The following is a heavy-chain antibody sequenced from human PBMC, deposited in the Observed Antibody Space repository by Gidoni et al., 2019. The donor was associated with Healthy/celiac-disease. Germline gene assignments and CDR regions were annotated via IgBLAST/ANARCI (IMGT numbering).Heavy chain of an antibody. CDR3: AKDMGSSWYFDAFDI. CDR1: GFTFADYA. V-gene: IGHV3-9*01. CDR2: ISWNSGSI. D-gene: IGHD6-13*01. J-gene: IGHJ3*02. Sequence: EVQLVESGGGLVQPGRSLRLSCAASGFTFADYAMHWVRQAPGKGLEWVSGISWNSGSIGYADSVKGRFTISRDNAKNSLYLQMNSLRAEDTALYYCAKDMGSSWYFDAFDIWGQGTMVTVSS.